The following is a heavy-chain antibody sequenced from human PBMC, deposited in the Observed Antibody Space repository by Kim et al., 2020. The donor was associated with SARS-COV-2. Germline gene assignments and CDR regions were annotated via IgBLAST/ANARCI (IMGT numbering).Heavy chain of an antibody. CDR3: AKDSNYYDSSGYYYFDY. CDR2: ISYDGSNK. D-gene: IGHD3-22*01. Sequence: GSLRLSCAASGFTFSSYGMHWVRQAPGKGLEWVAVISYDGSNKYYADSVKGRFTISRDNSKNTLYLQMNSLRAEDTAVYYCAKDSNYYDSSGYYYFDYWGQGTLVTVSS. CDR1: GFTFSSYG. V-gene: IGHV3-30*18. J-gene: IGHJ4*02.